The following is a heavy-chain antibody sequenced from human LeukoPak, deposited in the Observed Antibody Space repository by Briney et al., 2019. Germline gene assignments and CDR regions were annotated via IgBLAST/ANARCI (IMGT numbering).Heavy chain of an antibody. D-gene: IGHD6-19*01. V-gene: IGHV3-21*01. J-gene: IGHJ4*02. CDR3: ATDDGAVPGPDFEY. CDR1: GVSFSSYS. CDR2: ISPSSSYI. Sequence: GGSLRLSCAASGVSFSSYSMNWVRQAPGKGLEWVSSISPSSSYIYYADSVKGRFTISRDNAKNSLFLQMNSLKAEDTALYYCATDDGAVPGPDFEYWGQGTLVTVSS.